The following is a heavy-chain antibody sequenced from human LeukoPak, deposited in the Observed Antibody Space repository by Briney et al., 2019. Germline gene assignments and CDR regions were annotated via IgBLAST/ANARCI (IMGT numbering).Heavy chain of an antibody. J-gene: IGHJ4*02. CDR3: ARSSDTSGSYHYFDY. CDR1: GGSISSYY. CDR2: IHYSAGT. D-gene: IGHD3-22*01. V-gene: IGHV4-59*08. Sequence: SETLSLTCSVSGGSISSYYWSWIRQPPGKGLEWIGYIHYSAGTKYNPSLKSRVTISVDTSKNQFSLKLTSVAAADTAVYYCARSSDTSGSYHYFDYWGQGTLVSVSS.